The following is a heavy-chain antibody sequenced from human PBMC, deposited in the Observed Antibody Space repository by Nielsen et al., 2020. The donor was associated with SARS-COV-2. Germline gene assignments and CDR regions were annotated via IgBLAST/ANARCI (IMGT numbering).Heavy chain of an antibody. Sequence: SVKVSCKASGGTFSSYALSWVRQAPGQGLEWMGGIIPIFGTANYAQKFQGRVTITADESTSTAYMELSSLRSEDTAVYYCATLGDWNYLNYYYYYYMDVWGKGTTVTSP. CDR1: GGTFSSYA. CDR3: ATLGDWNYLNYYYYYYMDV. V-gene: IGHV1-69*13. J-gene: IGHJ6*03. CDR2: IIPIFGTA. D-gene: IGHD1-7*01.